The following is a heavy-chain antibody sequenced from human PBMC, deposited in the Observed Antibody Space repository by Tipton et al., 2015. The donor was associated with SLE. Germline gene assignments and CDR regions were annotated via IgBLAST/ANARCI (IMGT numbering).Heavy chain of an antibody. CDR1: GYTFTNYG. V-gene: IGHV1-18*01. D-gene: IGHD2-2*01. CDR2: ISGYNGHT. CDR3: ARPVRNCTSAGCYVYFDY. J-gene: IGHJ4*02. Sequence: QVQLVQSGAEVKKPGASVKVSCRASGYTFTNYGIGWVRQAPGQRLEWMGWISGYNGHTNYAQKFQGRVTMTTDTSTTTAYMDLTTLTSDDTAAYYCARPVRNCTSAGCYVYFDYWGQGTLVTVSS.